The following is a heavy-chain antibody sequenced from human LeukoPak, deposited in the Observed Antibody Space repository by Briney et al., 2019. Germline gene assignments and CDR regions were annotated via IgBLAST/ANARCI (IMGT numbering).Heavy chain of an antibody. CDR1: GFTFSSYA. J-gene: IGHJ3*01. D-gene: IGHD4-17*01. CDR2: VGGSGDVT. Sequence: PGGSLRLSCVGSGFTFSSYALTWVRQAPGEGLEGVSSVGGSGDVTSYADSVKGRFSMSRDNSKNTLYLQMDSLRAEDTAMYYCGRDPNGNYVGAFDFWGQGTLVTVSS. V-gene: IGHV3-23*01. CDR3: GRDPNGNYVGAFDF.